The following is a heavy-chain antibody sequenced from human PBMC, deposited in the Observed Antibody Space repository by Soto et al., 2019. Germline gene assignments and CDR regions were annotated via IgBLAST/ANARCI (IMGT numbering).Heavy chain of an antibody. J-gene: IGHJ5*02. CDR1: GYTLTELS. CDR2: FDPEDGET. V-gene: IGHV1-24*01. D-gene: IGHD2-21*02. Sequence: ASVQVSCKVSGYTLTELSMHWVRQAPGKGLEWMGGFDPEDGETIYAQKFQGRVTMTEDTSTDTAYMELSSLRSEDTAVYYCATVFCGGDCSPPNWFDPWGQGTLVTVSS. CDR3: ATVFCGGDCSPPNWFDP.